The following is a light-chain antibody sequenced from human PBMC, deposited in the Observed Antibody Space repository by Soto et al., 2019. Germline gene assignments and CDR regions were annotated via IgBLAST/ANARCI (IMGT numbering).Light chain of an antibody. J-gene: IGKJ1*01. CDR1: QGISNF. CDR2: TAS. V-gene: IGKV1-39*01. CDR3: QRSCTNPKT. Sequence: DIQMTQSPSSLSASVGDRVTITCRASQGISNFLNWYQQKPGEAPKVLIYTASNLQTGVPSRFSGSGSGTVFTLAINSLQAEDFATYFCQRSCTNPKTFGQGTEV.